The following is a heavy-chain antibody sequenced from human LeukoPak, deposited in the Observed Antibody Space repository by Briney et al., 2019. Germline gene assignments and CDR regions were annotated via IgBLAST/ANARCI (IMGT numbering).Heavy chain of an antibody. CDR3: ARVRYYYDSSGYYYVLDAFDI. Sequence: SETLSLTCAVSGGSISSGGYSWSWIRQPPGKGLEWIGYIYHSGSTYYNPSLKSRVTISVDRSKNQFSLKLSSVTAADTAVYYCARVRYYYDSSGYYYVLDAFDIWGQGTMVTVSS. CDR2: IYHSGST. V-gene: IGHV4-30-2*01. D-gene: IGHD3-22*01. J-gene: IGHJ3*02. CDR1: GGSISSGGYS.